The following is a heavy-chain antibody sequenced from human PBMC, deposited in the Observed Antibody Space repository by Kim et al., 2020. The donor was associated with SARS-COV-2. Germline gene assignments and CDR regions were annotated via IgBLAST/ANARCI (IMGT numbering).Heavy chain of an antibody. CDR3: ARDPGYCSGGSCYYFDY. D-gene: IGHD2-15*01. V-gene: IGHV1-46*01. Sequence: ASVKVSCKASGYTFTSYYMHWVRQAPGQGLEWMGIINPSGGSTSYAQKFQGRVTMTGDTSTSTVYMELSSLRSEDTAVYYCARDPGYCSGGSCYYFDYWGQGTLVTVSS. CDR2: INPSGGST. CDR1: GYTFTSYY. J-gene: IGHJ4*02.